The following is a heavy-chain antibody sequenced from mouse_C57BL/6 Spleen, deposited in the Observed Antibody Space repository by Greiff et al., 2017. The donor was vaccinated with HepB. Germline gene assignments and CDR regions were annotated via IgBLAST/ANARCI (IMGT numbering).Heavy chain of an antibody. CDR1: GYAFSSYW. D-gene: IGHD2-4*01. J-gene: IGHJ4*01. V-gene: IGHV1-80*01. CDR3: ARDDYDDLYYAMDY. CDR2: IYPGDGDT. Sequence: QVQLQQSGAELVKPGASVKISCKASGYAFSSYWMNWVKQRPGKGLEWIGQIYPGDGDTNYNGKFKGKATLTADKSSSTAYMQLSSLTSEDSAVYFCARDDYDDLYYAMDYWGQGTSVTVSS.